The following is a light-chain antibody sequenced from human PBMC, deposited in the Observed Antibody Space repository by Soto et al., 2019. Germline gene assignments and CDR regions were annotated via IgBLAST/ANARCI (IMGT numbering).Light chain of an antibody. CDR3: QQRCTSPCT. Sequence: EIVLTQSPATLSLSPGERATLSCRASQSVSRYVAWYQQKPGQAPRLLIFDASTRATGIPARFSGSGSGTDFTLTISSLEPEDFAFYYGQQRCTSPCTFGQGTKVDIK. CDR1: QSVSRY. J-gene: IGKJ2*02. V-gene: IGKV3-11*01. CDR2: DAS.